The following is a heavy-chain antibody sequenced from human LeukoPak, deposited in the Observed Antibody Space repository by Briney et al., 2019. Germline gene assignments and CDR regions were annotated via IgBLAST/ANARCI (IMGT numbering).Heavy chain of an antibody. D-gene: IGHD3-22*01. J-gene: IGHJ4*02. CDR3: ARGGFGYYDSSGYLDY. CDR2: IYHSGST. CDR1: GGSISSGGYS. Sequence: SETLSLTCAVSGGSISSGGYSWSWIRQPPGKGLEWIGYIYHSGSTYYNPSLKSRVTISVDRSKNQFSLKLSSVTAADTAVYYCARGGFGYYDSSGYLDYWGQGTLVTVPS. V-gene: IGHV4-30-2*01.